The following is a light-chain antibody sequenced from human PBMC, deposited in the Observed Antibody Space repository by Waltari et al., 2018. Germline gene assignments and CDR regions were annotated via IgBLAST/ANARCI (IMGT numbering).Light chain of an antibody. CDR2: EVS. V-gene: IGLV2-23*02. J-gene: IGLJ2*01. CDR1: SSDVGSYNL. Sequence: QSALTQPASVSGSPGQSLTISCTGTSSDVGSYNLVSWYQQHPGKAPKLMIYEVSKRPSGVSNRFSGSKFGNTASLTISGLQAEDEADYYCCSYAGSSPHVVFGGGTKLTVL. CDR3: CSYAGSSPHVV.